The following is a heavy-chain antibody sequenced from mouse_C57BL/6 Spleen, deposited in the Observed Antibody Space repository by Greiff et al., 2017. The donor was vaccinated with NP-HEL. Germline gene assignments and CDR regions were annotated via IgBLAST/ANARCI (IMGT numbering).Heavy chain of an antibody. V-gene: IGHV5-9-1*02. Sequence: EVKLVESGEGLVKPGGSLKLSCAASGFTFSSYAMSWVRQTPEKRLEWVAYISSGGDYIYYADTVKGRFTISRDNARNTLYLQMSSLKSEDTAMYYCTRGTAQVPYAMDYWGQGTSVTVSS. CDR3: TRGTAQVPYAMDY. J-gene: IGHJ4*01. CDR1: GFTFSSYA. CDR2: ISSGGDYI. D-gene: IGHD3-2*02.